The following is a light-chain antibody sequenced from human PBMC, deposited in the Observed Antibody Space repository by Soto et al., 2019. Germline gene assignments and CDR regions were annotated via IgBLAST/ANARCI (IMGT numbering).Light chain of an antibody. V-gene: IGKV3-20*01. CDR3: QQYGSSPLT. J-gene: IGKJ4*01. Sequence: EIVLTQSPGTLSLSPGERATLSCRASQSVSSSYLAWYQQKPGQAPRILIYGASSRATGIPARFSGSGSGTDFTLTISRLEPEDFAVYYCQQYGSSPLTFGGGTKVEIK. CDR2: GAS. CDR1: QSVSSSY.